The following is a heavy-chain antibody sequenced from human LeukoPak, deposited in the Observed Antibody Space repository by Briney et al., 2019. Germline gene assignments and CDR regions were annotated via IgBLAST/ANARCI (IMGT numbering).Heavy chain of an antibody. CDR2: ISAYNGNT. CDR3: TTTTEDAFDI. V-gene: IGHV1-18*01. CDR1: GYTFTSYG. J-gene: IGHJ3*02. D-gene: IGHD4-17*01. Sequence: GASVKVSCKASGYTFTSYGISWVRQAPGQGLEWMGWISAYNGNTNYAQKLQGRVTMTTDTSTSTAYMELSSLRSEDTAVFYCTTTTEDAFDIWGQGTMVTVSS.